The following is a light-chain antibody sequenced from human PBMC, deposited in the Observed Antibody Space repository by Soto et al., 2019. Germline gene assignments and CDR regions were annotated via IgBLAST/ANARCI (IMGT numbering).Light chain of an antibody. J-gene: IGKJ1*01. Sequence: DIQMTQSPSSLSASVGDRVTITCRASQSVGNFLNWYQQKPGLPPKYLIYAASNLQSGVPSRFSGIGSGTDFTLTISNLQPEDFATYYCQQSYSTPPWTFGQGTKVDIK. CDR1: QSVGNF. CDR2: AAS. CDR3: QQSYSTPPWT. V-gene: IGKV1-39*01.